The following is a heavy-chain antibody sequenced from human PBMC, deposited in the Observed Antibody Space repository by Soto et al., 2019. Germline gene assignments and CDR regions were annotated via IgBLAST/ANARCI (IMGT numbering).Heavy chain of an antibody. CDR1: GGSFSGYY. CDR3: ARGGGYDYIWGSYRSSYYFHY. D-gene: IGHD3-16*02. CDR2: INHSGST. J-gene: IGHJ4*02. Sequence: QVQLQQWGAGLLKPSETLSLTCAVYGGSFSGYYWSWIRQPPGKGLEWIGEINHSGSTNYNPSLKSRVTISVDTSKNQFSLKLSSVTAADTAVYYCARGGGYDYIWGSYRSSYYFHYWGQGTLVTVSS. V-gene: IGHV4-34*01.